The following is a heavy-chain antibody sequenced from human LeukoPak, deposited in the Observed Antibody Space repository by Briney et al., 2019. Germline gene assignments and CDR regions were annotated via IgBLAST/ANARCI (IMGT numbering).Heavy chain of an antibody. J-gene: IGHJ5*02. CDR3: ARRGSSWYDWSANWFDP. CDR1: GGSNSSYY. D-gene: IGHD6-13*01. Sequence: SETLSLTCTVSGGSNSSYYWSWIRQPPGKGLEWIGYIYYSGSTNYNPSLKSRVTISVDTSKNQFSLKLSSVTAADTAVYYCARRGSSWYDWSANWFDPWGQGTLVTVSS. V-gene: IGHV4-59*08. CDR2: IYYSGST.